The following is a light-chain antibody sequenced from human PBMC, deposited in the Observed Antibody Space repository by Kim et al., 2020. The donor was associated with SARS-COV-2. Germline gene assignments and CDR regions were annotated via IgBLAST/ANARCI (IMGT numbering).Light chain of an antibody. J-gene: IGLJ1*01. Sequence: VSPGQTASITCSGDKLGDKYACWYQQKPGQSPVLVIYQDSKRPSGIPERFSGSNSGNTATLTISGTQAMDEADYYCQAWDSNRGVFGTGTKVTVL. CDR3: QAWDSNRGV. CDR2: QDS. V-gene: IGLV3-1*01. CDR1: KLGDKY.